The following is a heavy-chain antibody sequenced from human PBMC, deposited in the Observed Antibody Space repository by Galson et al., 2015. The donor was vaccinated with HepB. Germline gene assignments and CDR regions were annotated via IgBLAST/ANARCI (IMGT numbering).Heavy chain of an antibody. CDR3: ARDSLRYSYGSRRNYYYGMDV. CDR1: GGTFSSYS. Sequence: SVKVSCKASGGTFSSYSFSWVRQAPGQGLEWMGGIIPIFGTANYAQKFQGRVTITADESTSTAYMELSSLRSEDTAVYYCARDSLRYSYGSRRNYYYGMDVWGQGTTVTVSS. J-gene: IGHJ6*02. D-gene: IGHD5-18*01. CDR2: IIPIFGTA. V-gene: IGHV1-69*13.